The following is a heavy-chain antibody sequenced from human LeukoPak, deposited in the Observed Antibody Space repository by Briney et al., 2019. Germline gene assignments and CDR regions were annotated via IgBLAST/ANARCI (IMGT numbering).Heavy chain of an antibody. V-gene: IGHV4-59*01. CDR2: IYYSGST. CDR3: ARDTDSYGYSWFDP. CDR1: GGSISSYY. D-gene: IGHD5-18*01. Sequence: SETLSVTCTVSGGSISSYYWSWIRQPPGKGLEWIGYIYYSGSTNYNPSLKSRVTISVDTSKNQFSLKLSSVTAADTAVYYCARDTDSYGYSWFDPWGQGTLVTVSS. J-gene: IGHJ5*02.